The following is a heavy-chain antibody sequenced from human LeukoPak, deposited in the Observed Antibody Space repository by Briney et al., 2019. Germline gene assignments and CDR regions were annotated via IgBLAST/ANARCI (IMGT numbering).Heavy chain of an antibody. CDR2: ISHGGSS. J-gene: IGHJ6*03. CDR3: ARPGRVRGVIVDYYFYHYMDV. V-gene: IGHV4-34*01. D-gene: IGHD3-10*01. CDR1: GGSFSGYY. Sequence: ETLSLTCAVYGGSFSGYYWSWIRQPPGKGLEWIGEISHGGSSNYNPSLKSRVTISVDTSKNQISLKLSSVTAADTAVYYCARPGRVRGVIVDYYFYHYMDVWGKGTTVTVSS.